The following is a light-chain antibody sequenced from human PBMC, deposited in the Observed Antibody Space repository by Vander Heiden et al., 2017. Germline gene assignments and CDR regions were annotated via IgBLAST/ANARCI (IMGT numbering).Light chain of an antibody. CDR3: RQYGSTPFA. V-gene: IGKV3D-20*01. J-gene: IGKJ4*01. CDR2: DAS. CDR1: QSVSRNY. Sequence: VLTQVPATLSLSPGERATLSCGASQSVSRNYIAWYQQKSGLPPRLVIYDASTRASGIPDRFSGSGSGTEFTLTINRLEPEDLAVFYCRQYGSTPFAFGGGTTLEIK.